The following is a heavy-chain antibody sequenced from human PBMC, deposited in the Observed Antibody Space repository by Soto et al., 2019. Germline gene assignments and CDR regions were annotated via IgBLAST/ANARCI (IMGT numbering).Heavy chain of an antibody. J-gene: IGHJ6*02. V-gene: IGHV4-59*08. D-gene: IGHD3-22*01. CDR2: IYYSGST. Sequence: SETLSLTCTVSGGSISSYYWSWIRQPPGKGLEWIGYIYYSGSTNYNPSLKSRVTISVDTSKNQFSLKLSSVTAADTAVYYCAVGYYYDSSGPEVYYYGMDVWGQGTTVTV. CDR3: AVGYYYDSSGPEVYYYGMDV. CDR1: GGSISSYY.